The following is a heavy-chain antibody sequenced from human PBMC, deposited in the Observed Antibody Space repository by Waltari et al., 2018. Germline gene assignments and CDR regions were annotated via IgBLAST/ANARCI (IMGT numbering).Heavy chain of an antibody. Sequence: EVQLVESGGVVVQPGGSLRLSCAASGFTFDDYTMHWVRQAPGKGLEWVSLISWDGGSTYYADSVKGRFTISRDNSKNSLYLQMNSLRTEDTALYYCAKDRRGYSSGYLYFDYWGQGTLVTVSS. D-gene: IGHD2-15*01. CDR2: ISWDGGST. J-gene: IGHJ4*02. CDR1: GFTFDDYT. CDR3: AKDRRGYSSGYLYFDY. V-gene: IGHV3-43*01.